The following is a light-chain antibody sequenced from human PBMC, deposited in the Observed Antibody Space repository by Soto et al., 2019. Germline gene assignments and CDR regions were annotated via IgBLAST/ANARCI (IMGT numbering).Light chain of an antibody. V-gene: IGLV2-14*03. J-gene: IGLJ1*01. CDR3: VSYTSSTTYV. Sequence: QSVLTQPASVSDSPGQSITISCTGTRSDVGGSNFVSWYQQHPGKPPKLIIYDVANRPSGVSNRFSGSKSGSTASLIISRLQTEDEADYYCVSYTSSTTYVVGTGTKVTVL. CDR1: RSDVGGSNF. CDR2: DVA.